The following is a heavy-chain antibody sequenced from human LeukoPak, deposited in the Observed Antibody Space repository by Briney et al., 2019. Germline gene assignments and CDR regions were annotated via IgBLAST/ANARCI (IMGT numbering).Heavy chain of an antibody. J-gene: IGHJ4*02. CDR1: GFTFSNYW. CDR2: IKEDGSEK. D-gene: IGHD5-18*01. V-gene: IGHV3-7*03. CDR3: AKSWIRVGSFDY. Sequence: GGSLRLSCAASGFTFSNYWMSWVRQAPGKGLEWVANIKEDGSEKYYVDSVKGRFTISRDNSNNTLYLQMNSLRAEDTAVYYCAKSWIRVGSFDYWGQGTLVTVSS.